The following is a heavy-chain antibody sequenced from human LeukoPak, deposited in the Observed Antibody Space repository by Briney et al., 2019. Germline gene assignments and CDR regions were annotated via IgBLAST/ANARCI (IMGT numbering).Heavy chain of an antibody. CDR3: ARRIQGMAPYYFDY. Sequence: GGSLRLSCTASGFTFSSYWMHWVRQAPGKGLVWVSRINSDGGSTSYADSVKGRFTISRDNAKNALYLQMNSLRAEDTAVYYCARRIQGMAPYYFDYWGQGALVTVSS. J-gene: IGHJ4*02. V-gene: IGHV3-74*01. CDR1: GFTFSSYW. D-gene: IGHD5-24*01. CDR2: INSDGGST.